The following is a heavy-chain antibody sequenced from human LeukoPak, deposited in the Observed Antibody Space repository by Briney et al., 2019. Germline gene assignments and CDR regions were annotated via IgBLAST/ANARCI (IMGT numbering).Heavy chain of an antibody. Sequence: LETLSLTCTVSGGSISSYYGSWISPHPGKGLEGIGYIYYSVTTNDNPSLQRRGTRSVDTSKNQFSLKLSSVTAADAAVYYCARGVRLNFLYYYYYMDVWGKGTTVTVSS. D-gene: IGHD1-7*01. CDR1: GGSISSYY. CDR3: ARGVRLNFLYYYYYMDV. CDR2: IYYSVTT. V-gene: IGHV4-59*01. J-gene: IGHJ6*03.